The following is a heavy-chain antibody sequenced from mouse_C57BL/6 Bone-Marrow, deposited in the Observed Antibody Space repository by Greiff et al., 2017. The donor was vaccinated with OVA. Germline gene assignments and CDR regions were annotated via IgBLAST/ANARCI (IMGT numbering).Heavy chain of an antibody. J-gene: IGHJ3*01. CDR3: ARYEGYAWFAY. Sequence: EVQLVESGGGLVQPGGSLSLSCAASGFTFTDYYMSWVRQPPGKALEWLGFIRNKANGYTTEYSASVKGRFTISRDNSQSILYLQMNALRAEDSATYYCARYEGYAWFAYWGQGTLVTVSA. CDR2: IRNKANGYTT. D-gene: IGHD2-2*01. V-gene: IGHV7-3*01. CDR1: GFTFTDYY.